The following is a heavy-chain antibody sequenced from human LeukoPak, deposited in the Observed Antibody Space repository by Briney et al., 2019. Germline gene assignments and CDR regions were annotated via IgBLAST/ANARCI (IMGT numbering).Heavy chain of an antibody. D-gene: IGHD2-21*02. CDR2: IYYTGST. Sequence: SETLSLTCTVSGGSISSYYWSWIRQPPGKGLEWIGNIYYTGSTNYNPSLKSRVTISVDVSKNQFSLKLSSVTAADTAVYYCARLGGDYAVDYWGQGTLVTVSS. J-gene: IGHJ4*02. V-gene: IGHV4-59*01. CDR3: ARLGGDYAVDY. CDR1: GGSISSYY.